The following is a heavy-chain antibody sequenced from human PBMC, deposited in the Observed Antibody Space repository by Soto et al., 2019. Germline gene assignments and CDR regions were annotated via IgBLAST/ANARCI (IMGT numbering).Heavy chain of an antibody. D-gene: IGHD2-21*01. J-gene: IGHJ4*01. CDR1: GFTFSDNY. V-gene: IGHV3-11*01. Sequence: GGSLRLSCAASGFTFSDNYMSWIRQAPGKGLEWVSYISSSGSTIFYAESVKGRFTISRDNAKNSLYLQMNSLRAEDTAGYYCARNSLGTPDDYWGQGTLVTVSS. CDR2: ISSSGSTI. CDR3: ARNSLGTPDDY.